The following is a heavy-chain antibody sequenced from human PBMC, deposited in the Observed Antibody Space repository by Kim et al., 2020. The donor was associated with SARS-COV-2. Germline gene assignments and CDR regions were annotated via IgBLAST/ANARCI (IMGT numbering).Heavy chain of an antibody. CDR3: AKTMAPYYGSGNSIIPIDY. Sequence: GGSLRLSCAASGFTFSSYAMSWVRQAPGKGLEWVSAISGSGGSTYYADSVKGRFTISRDNSKNTLYLQMNSLRAEDTAVYYCAKTMAPYYGSGNSIIPIDYWGQGTLVTVSS. D-gene: IGHD3-10*01. CDR1: GFTFSSYA. CDR2: ISGSGGST. J-gene: IGHJ4*02. V-gene: IGHV3-23*01.